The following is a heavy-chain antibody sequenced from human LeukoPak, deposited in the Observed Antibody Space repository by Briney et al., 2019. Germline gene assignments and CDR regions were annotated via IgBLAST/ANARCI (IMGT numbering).Heavy chain of an antibody. D-gene: IGHD1-1*01. Sequence: GGSLRLSCAASGFIFGTFTMNWVRQAPGKGLEWLSGILGSGSGDVTYYADSVKGRFTISRDNSRDTLFLQMNSLRAEDTAVYYCAKDREPGGRWNFDFWGQGTLVTVSS. CDR1: GFIFGTFT. CDR3: AKDREPGGRWNFDF. J-gene: IGHJ4*02. V-gene: IGHV3-23*01. CDR2: ILGSGSGDVT.